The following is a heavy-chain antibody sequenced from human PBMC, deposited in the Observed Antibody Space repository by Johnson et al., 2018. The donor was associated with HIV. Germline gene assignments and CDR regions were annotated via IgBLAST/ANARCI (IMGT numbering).Heavy chain of an antibody. D-gene: IGHD2-8*01. J-gene: IGHJ3*02. Sequence: QLVESGGGLVQPGRSLRLSCAASGFTFDDYAMHWVRQAPGKGLEWVSGISWNSGSIGYADSVKGRFTISRDNAKNSLYLQMNSLRVEDTAVYYCATYDTRVWRSFQIWGQGTMVTVSS. CDR1: GFTFDDYA. V-gene: IGHV3-9*01. CDR3: ATYDTRVWRSFQI. CDR2: ISWNSGSI.